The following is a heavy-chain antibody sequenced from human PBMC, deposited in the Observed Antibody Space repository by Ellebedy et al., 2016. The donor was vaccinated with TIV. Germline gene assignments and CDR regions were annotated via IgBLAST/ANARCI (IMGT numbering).Heavy chain of an antibody. CDR2: INSDGTNT. Sequence: GGSLRLSXAASGFTFSTSWMHWVRQAPGKGLVWVSRINSDGTNTNYADSVKGRFTVSRDNAKNTLYLQMNSLRAEDTAVYYCANDFGSPRGLDVWGQGTTVTVSS. D-gene: IGHD3-10*01. CDR3: ANDFGSPRGLDV. CDR1: GFTFSTSW. V-gene: IGHV3-74*01. J-gene: IGHJ6*02.